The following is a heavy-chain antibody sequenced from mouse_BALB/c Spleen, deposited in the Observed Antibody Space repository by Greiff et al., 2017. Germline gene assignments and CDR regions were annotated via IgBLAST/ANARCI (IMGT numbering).Heavy chain of an antibody. J-gene: IGHJ3*01. Sequence: EVKLVESGGGLVKPGGSLKLSCAASGFTFSSYAMSWVRQTPEKRLEWVASISSGGSTYYPDSVKGRFTISRDNARNILYLQMSSLRSEDTAMYYCARGDYGNYVRFAYWGQGTLVTVSA. CDR1: GFTFSSYA. CDR2: ISSGGST. CDR3: ARGDYGNYVRFAY. V-gene: IGHV5-6-5*01. D-gene: IGHD2-1*01.